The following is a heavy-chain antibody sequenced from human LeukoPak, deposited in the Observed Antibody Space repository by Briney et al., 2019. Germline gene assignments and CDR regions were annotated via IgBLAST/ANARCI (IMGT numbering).Heavy chain of an antibody. J-gene: IGHJ4*02. CDR1: GFTFTDRW. CDR2: ISNDGKIA. D-gene: IGHD2/OR15-2a*01. V-gene: IGHV3-74*01. CDR3: ARDFHSIDF. Sequence: QSGGSLRLSCATSGFTFTDRWMHWVRQAPGKGLVWVSRISNDGKIASYADSVKGRFTIARDNAQNTVYLQMDSLRDEDTAVYYCARDFHSIDFWGQGTLVTVSS.